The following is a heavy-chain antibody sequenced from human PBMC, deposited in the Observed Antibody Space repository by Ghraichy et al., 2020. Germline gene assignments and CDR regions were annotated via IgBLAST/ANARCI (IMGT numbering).Heavy chain of an antibody. CDR2: INSDGSST. J-gene: IGHJ4*02. CDR3: ARATRDGPNLPGY. Sequence: GGSLRLSCAASGFTFSNYWMHWVRQTPGKGLMWVSRINSDGSSTSYADSVKGRFTISRDNAKNTLYLQMNSLRVEDTAVYYCARATRDGPNLPGYWGQGTLVTVSS. V-gene: IGHV3-74*01. CDR1: GFTFSNYW. D-gene: IGHD5-24*01.